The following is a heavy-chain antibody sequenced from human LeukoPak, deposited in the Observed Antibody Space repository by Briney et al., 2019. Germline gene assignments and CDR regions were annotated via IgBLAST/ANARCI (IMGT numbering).Heavy chain of an antibody. Sequence: PGGSLRLSCSASAFTFSVYWMTWVRQAPGKGLEWVSVVYSGGNTYYADSVKGRFTISRDNSKNTLYLQMNSLRAEDTAVYFCAKVIRGGYGMDVWGQGTTVTVTS. D-gene: IGHD3-10*01. CDR2: VYSGGNT. J-gene: IGHJ6*02. V-gene: IGHV3-66*01. CDR1: AFTFSVYW. CDR3: AKVIRGGYGMDV.